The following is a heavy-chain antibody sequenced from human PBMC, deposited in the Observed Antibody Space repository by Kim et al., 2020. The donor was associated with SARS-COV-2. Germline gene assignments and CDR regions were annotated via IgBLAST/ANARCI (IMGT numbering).Heavy chain of an antibody. CDR1: GYNFPSYW. CDR2: IYLGDSDT. D-gene: IGHD3-16*01. J-gene: IGHJ4*02. CDR3: ARSAGPYDYYFDY. V-gene: IGHV5-51*01. Sequence: GESLKISCKGSGYNFPSYWIGWVRQMPGKGLEWMGIIYLGDSDTGYSPSFRGQVTISADKSTTTAYLQWSSLKASDTAMYYCARSAGPYDYYFDYWGPGT.